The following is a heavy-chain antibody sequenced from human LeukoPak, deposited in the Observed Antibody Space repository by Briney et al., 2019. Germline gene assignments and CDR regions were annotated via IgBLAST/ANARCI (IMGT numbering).Heavy chain of an antibody. J-gene: IGHJ3*02. CDR1: GFTFSSYG. CDR3: ARGGYSYGHDAFDI. CDR2: IWYDGSNK. Sequence: GGSPRLSCAASGFTFSSYGMHWVRQAPGKGLEWVAVIWYDGSNKYYADSVKGRFTISRDNSKNTLYLQMNSLRAEDTAVYYCARGGYSYGHDAFDIWGQGTMVTVSS. V-gene: IGHV3-33*01. D-gene: IGHD5-18*01.